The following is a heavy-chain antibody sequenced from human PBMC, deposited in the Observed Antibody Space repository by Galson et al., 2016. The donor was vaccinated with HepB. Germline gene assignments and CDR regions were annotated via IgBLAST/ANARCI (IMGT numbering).Heavy chain of an antibody. CDR1: GFPFRSNA. D-gene: IGHD2-15*01. V-gene: IGHV3-30*04. J-gene: IGHJ6*02. CDR2: ISYDGTDK. Sequence: SLRLSCAASGFPFRSNAMHWVRQAPGKGLEWVALISYDGTDKYYADSVKGRFTISRDNSNNTMYVQMNSLRADDTAVYYCVRDKSSWNLGKFYYYGLDVWGHGTRVTVSS. CDR3: VRDKSSWNLGKFYYYGLDV.